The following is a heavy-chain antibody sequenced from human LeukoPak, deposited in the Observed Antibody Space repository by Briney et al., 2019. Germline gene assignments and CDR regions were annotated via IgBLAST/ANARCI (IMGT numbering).Heavy chain of an antibody. CDR2: ITWDGGTT. D-gene: IGHD5-18*01. V-gene: IGHV3-43D*03. Sequence: GGSLRLSCAASGFTFDEYAVHWVRQAPGKGLEWVSLITWDGGTTFYADSVKGRFTISRDNSKNSLYLQVNSLRAEDTALYYCAKDKGGYTYSSYYFDYWGQGTLVTVSS. CDR3: AKDKGGYTYSSYYFDY. CDR1: GFTFDEYA. J-gene: IGHJ4*02.